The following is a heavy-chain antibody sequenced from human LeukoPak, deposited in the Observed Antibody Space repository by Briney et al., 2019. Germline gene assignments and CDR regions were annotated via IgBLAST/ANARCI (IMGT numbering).Heavy chain of an antibody. CDR3: ARDLLYDSSGYCPFDY. CDR2: ISSSSSYI. CDR1: GFTFSSYS. V-gene: IGHV3-21*01. Sequence: PGGSLRLSCAASGFTFSSYSMNWVRQAPGKGLEWVSSISSSSSYIYYADSVKGRFTISRDNAKNSLYLQMNSLRAEDTAVYYCARDLLYDSSGYCPFDYWGQGTLVTVSS. J-gene: IGHJ4*02. D-gene: IGHD3-22*01.